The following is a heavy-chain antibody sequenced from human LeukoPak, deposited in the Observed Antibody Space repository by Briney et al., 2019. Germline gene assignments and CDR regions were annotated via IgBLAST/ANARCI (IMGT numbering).Heavy chain of an antibody. CDR1: EFTFSSYG. CDR3: ARHPYGSGTSDYYYGMDV. V-gene: IGHV3-33*01. CDR2: IWYDGSNK. J-gene: IGHJ6*02. D-gene: IGHD3-10*01. Sequence: GGSLRLSCAASEFTFSSYGMHWVRQAPGKGLEGVAVIWYDGSNKYYADSVKGRFTISRDNSKNTLYLQMNSLRAEDTAVYYCARHPYGSGTSDYYYGMDVWGQGTTVTVSS.